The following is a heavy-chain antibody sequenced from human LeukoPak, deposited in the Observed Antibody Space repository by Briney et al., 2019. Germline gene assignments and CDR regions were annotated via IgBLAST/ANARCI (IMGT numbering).Heavy chain of an antibody. CDR3: VRDYSNFVQGD. CDR1: GDSISSSSYY. V-gene: IGHV4-39*02. Sequence: PSGTLSLTCTVSGDSISSSSYYWGWIRQPPGKELEWIGSIFYDGSTYYNPSLKSRLTIFADTSKNQFSLKMTSVTAADTAVYYCVRDYSNFVQGDWGQGTLVTVSS. CDR2: IFYDGST. J-gene: IGHJ4*02. D-gene: IGHD4-11*01.